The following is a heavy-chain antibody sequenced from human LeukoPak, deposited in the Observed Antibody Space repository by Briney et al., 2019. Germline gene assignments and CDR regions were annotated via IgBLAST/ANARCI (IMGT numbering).Heavy chain of an antibody. D-gene: IGHD1-1*01. CDR3: ARAGVHGFDY. CDR2: IGTAGDT. Sequence: GGSLRLSCAASGFTFSNYGIHWVRQATGKGLEWVSAIGTAGDTYYSGSVKGRFTISRENAKNSLYLQMNSLRAGDTAVYYCARAGVHGFDYWGQGTLVTVSS. CDR1: GFTFSNYG. J-gene: IGHJ4*02. V-gene: IGHV3-13*04.